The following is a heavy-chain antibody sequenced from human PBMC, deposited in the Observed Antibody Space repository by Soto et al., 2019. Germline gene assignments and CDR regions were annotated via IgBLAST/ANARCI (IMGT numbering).Heavy chain of an antibody. CDR3: ARAGYDILTGSARYYYYGMDV. D-gene: IGHD3-9*01. V-gene: IGHV3-30-3*01. CDR1: GFTFSSYA. J-gene: IGHJ6*02. CDR2: ISYDGSNK. Sequence: AGGSLRLSCAASGFTFSSYAMHWVRQAPGKGLEWVAVISYDGSNKYYADSVKGRFTISRDNSKNTLYLQMNSLRAEDTAVYYCARAGYDILTGSARYYYYGMDVWGQGTTVTVSS.